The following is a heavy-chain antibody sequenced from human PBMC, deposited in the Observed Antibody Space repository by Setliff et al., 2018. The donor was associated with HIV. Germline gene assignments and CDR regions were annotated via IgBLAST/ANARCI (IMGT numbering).Heavy chain of an antibody. J-gene: IGHJ4*02. D-gene: IGHD2-2*01. V-gene: IGHV5-51*01. CDR2: IFPGDSKM. CDR3: AKGLGFCGSTTCFFDY. Sequence: GESLKISCKGSGYSFTSYWIAWVRQKPGKGLEWMGIIFPGDSKMRYSPSFQGRVTLSADKSISTAYLQWSSLQTSDSGMYYCAKGLGFCGSTTCFFDYWGQGTPVTVSS. CDR1: GYSFTSYW.